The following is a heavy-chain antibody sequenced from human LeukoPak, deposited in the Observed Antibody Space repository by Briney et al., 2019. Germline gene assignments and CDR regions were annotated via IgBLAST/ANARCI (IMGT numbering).Heavy chain of an antibody. CDR2: IYFIGNT. D-gene: IGHD6-25*01. CDR1: GVSISNYY. Sequence: SETLSLTCAVSGVSISNYYLSWIRQPPGKGLEWIGHIYFIGNTNYNASLKSRVTISLDTSKNHFSLKLTSVTAADTAIYYCATKKTTPRSGFDYWGQGTLVAVSS. J-gene: IGHJ4*02. CDR3: ATKKTTPRSGFDY. V-gene: IGHV4-59*01.